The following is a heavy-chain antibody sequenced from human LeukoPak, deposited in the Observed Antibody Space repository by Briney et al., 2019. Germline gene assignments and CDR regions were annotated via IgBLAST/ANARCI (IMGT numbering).Heavy chain of an antibody. Sequence: GASVKVSCKASGGTFSSYAISWVRQAPGQGLEWMGGIIPIFGTANYAQKFQGRVTITADESTSTACMELSSLRSEDTAVYYCARGGRDYAQPDAVGVYWFDPWGQGTLVTVSS. D-gene: IGHD4-17*01. CDR1: GGTFSSYA. CDR3: ARGGRDYAQPDAVGVYWFDP. V-gene: IGHV1-69*13. J-gene: IGHJ5*02. CDR2: IIPIFGTA.